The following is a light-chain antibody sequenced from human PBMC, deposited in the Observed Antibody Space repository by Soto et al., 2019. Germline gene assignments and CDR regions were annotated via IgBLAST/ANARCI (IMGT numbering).Light chain of an antibody. CDR1: QGISTY. CDR2: AAS. J-gene: IGKJ1*01. V-gene: IGKV1-39*01. Sequence: DIPMTQSPPSLSASVGDRLTITCRASQGISTYLNWYRQKPGKAPELLIYAASSLQSGVPSRFSGSGSATDFTLTIGSLQHEDSATYYCQQGFTTPWTFGQGTKVEIK. CDR3: QQGFTTPWT.